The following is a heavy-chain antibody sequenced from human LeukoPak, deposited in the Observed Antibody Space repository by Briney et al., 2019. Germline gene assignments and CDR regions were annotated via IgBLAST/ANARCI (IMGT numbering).Heavy chain of an antibody. Sequence: GGSPRLSCTASGFGIGASFINWVRQAPGKGLEWVSLLSRGESAFYADSVKGRFTLSGDTSKNTVFLQMNSLRAEDTAVYFCARAVGVVDCNTYSCKPYYFDYWGQGALVTVSS. CDR2: LSRGESA. V-gene: IGHV3-66*01. J-gene: IGHJ4*02. D-gene: IGHD2-2*01. CDR1: GFGIGASF. CDR3: ARAVGVVDCNTYSCKPYYFDY.